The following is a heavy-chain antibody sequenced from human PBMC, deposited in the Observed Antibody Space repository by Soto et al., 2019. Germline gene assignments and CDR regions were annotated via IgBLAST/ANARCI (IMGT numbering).Heavy chain of an antibody. J-gene: IGHJ4*02. CDR2: IIPISGRT. D-gene: IGHD5-12*01. CDR3: ATRGTQGRWLEFADY. CDR1: GGTFSSLG. Sequence: QVQLLQSGAEEKRPGSSVKVSCDASGGTFSSLGFTWVRQAPGQGLEWMGGIIPISGRTTFAQKFQGRVTITADESTRATYMELTTLTSDDTAMYYCATRGTQGRWLEFADYWGQGTLVTVSS. V-gene: IGHV1-69*01.